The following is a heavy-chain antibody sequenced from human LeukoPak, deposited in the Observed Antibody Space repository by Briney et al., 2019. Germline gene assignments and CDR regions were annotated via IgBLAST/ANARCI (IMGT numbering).Heavy chain of an antibody. D-gene: IGHD5-24*01. CDR2: IYYSGST. Sequence: SETLSLTCTVSGGSISSYYWSWIRQPPGKGLEWIGYIYYSGSTNYNPSLKSRVTISVETSKNQFSLKLSSVTAADTAVYYCARARDGPYYYYGMDVWGKGTTVTVSS. CDR1: GGSISSYY. J-gene: IGHJ6*04. CDR3: ARARDGPYYYYGMDV. V-gene: IGHV4-59*01.